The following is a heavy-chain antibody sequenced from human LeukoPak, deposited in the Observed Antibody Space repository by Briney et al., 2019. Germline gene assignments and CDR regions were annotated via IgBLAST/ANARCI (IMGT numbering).Heavy chain of an antibody. D-gene: IGHD6-6*01. CDR3: ARVQSISWFDY. CDR1: GGSISSGGYY. J-gene: IGHJ4*02. Sequence: PSQTLSLTCTVSGGSISSGGYYWSWIRQHPGKGLEWIGYIYYSGSTYYNPSLKSRVTISVDTSKNQFSLRLSSVTAADTAVYYCARVQSISWFDYWGQGTLVTVSP. CDR2: IYYSGST. V-gene: IGHV4-31*03.